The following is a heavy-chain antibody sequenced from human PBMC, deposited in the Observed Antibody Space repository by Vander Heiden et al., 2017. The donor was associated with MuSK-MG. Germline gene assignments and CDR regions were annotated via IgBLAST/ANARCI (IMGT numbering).Heavy chain of an antibody. CDR2: ISGSGGRT. D-gene: IGHD5-12*01. CDR3: ATGDGSIFDY. V-gene: IGHV3-23*04. J-gene: IGHJ4*02. Sequence: VPLVESGRVLVQPGGSLRLPCSAFGFTLSSYAMSWVRQAPGKGLEWVSAISGSGGRTDDADSVKGRFTISRDNSKNTLYMEMKRLRPEDTGIYDCATGDGSIFDYWGQGTLVTVSS. CDR1: GFTLSSYA.